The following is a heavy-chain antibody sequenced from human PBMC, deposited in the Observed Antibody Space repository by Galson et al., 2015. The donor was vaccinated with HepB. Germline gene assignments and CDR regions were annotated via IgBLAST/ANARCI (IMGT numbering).Heavy chain of an antibody. CDR1: GFTFDDYT. V-gene: IGHV3-43*01. CDR2: ISWDGGST. J-gene: IGHJ2*01. CDR3: AKVGGTSGWYWYFDL. Sequence: SLRLSCAASGFTFDDYTMHWVRQAPGKGLEWVSLISWDGGSTYYADSVMGRFTISRDNSKNSLYLQMNSLRTEDTASYYCAKVGGTSGWYWYFDLWGRGTLVTVSS. D-gene: IGHD6-19*01.